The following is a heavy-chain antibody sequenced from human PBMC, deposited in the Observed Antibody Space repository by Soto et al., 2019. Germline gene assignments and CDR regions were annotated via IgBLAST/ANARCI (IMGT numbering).Heavy chain of an antibody. CDR2: IIPIFDIT. D-gene: IGHD3-22*01. CDR1: GGTFRSYS. V-gene: IGHV1-69*01. Sequence: QVQLVQSGAEVKKPGSSVKVSCKASGGTFRSYSISWVRQAPGQGLEWMGGIIPIFDITNYAQKFQGRVTITADESTSTAYMELSSLGSDDTAVYYCARPDEGGYSSNHHYYYALDVWGKEPRSPSLQ. CDR3: ARPDEGGYSSNHHYYYALDV. J-gene: IGHJ6*01.